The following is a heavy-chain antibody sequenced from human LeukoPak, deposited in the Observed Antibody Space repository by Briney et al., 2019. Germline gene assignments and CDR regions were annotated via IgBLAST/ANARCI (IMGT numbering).Heavy chain of an antibody. J-gene: IGHJ4*02. D-gene: IGHD2-21*01. V-gene: IGHV4-59*08. CDR2: MYSFGST. Sequence: SESLSLTCTVSGVSISSFYWSWIRQPPGKGLEWVGVMYSFGSTNYNPSLKSRVTISVDTSKNKFSLKLSTVTAADTAVYYCARKVGMSFDYWGQGSLVTVSS. CDR3: ARKVGMSFDY. CDR1: GVSISSFY.